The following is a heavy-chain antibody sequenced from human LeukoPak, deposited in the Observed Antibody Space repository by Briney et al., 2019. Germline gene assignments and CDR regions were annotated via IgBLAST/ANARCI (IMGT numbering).Heavy chain of an antibody. D-gene: IGHD2-15*01. V-gene: IGHV4-34*01. CDR2: INHSGST. Sequence: SETLSLTCAVYGGSFSGYYWSWIRQPPGKGLEWIGEINHSGSTNYNPSLKSRVTISVDTSKNQFSLKLSSVTAADTAVYYCARGDKPAAATGKQRGNQYYFDYWGQGTLVTVSS. CDR1: GGSFSGYY. CDR3: ARGDKPAAATGKQRGNQYYFDY. J-gene: IGHJ4*02.